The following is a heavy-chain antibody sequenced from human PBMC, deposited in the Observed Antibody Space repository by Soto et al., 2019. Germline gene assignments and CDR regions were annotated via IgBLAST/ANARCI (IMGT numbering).Heavy chain of an antibody. J-gene: IGHJ5*02. CDR3: ARYWVSGLSDP. D-gene: IGHD6-19*01. CDR2: IKTDGTTT. V-gene: IGHV3-74*01. CDR1: GFSFRSHW. Sequence: VHLVESVGGLVQPGGSLRLSCEASGFSFRSHWMHWVRQAPGKGLMWVAHIKTDGTTTNYADSVRGRFTVSRDNAKNTLYLQMNTLRVEDTAVYYCARYWVSGLSDPWGQGTLVTVAS.